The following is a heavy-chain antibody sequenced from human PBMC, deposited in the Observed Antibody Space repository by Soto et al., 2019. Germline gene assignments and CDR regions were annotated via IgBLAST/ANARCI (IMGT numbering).Heavy chain of an antibody. Sequence: ASVKVSCKASGYTFTSYYMHWVRQAPGQGLEWMGIINPSGGSTSYAQKFQGRVTMTRDTSTSTAYMELSSLRSEDTAVYYCARDGVGLAAAGTRYYYYGMDVWGQGTTVTVSS. CDR2: INPSGGST. V-gene: IGHV1-46*01. J-gene: IGHJ6*02. CDR1: GYTFTSYY. CDR3: ARDGVGLAAAGTRYYYYGMDV. D-gene: IGHD6-13*01.